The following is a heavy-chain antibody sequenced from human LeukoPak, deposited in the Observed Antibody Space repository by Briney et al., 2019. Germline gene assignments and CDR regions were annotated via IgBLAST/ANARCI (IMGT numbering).Heavy chain of an antibody. CDR1: GYTFTSYD. J-gene: IGHJ4*02. D-gene: IGHD2-21*02. CDR3: ARDYGDDPEYYFDC. Sequence: ASVKVSCKASGYTFTSYDINWVRQATGQGLEWMGWMNPNSGNTGYAQKFQGRVTMTRNTSISTAYMELSSLRSEDTAVYYCARDYGDDPEYYFDCWGQGTLVTVSS. V-gene: IGHV1-8*01. CDR2: MNPNSGNT.